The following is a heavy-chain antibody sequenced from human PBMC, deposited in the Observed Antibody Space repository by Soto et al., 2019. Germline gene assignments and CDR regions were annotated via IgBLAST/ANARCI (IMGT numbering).Heavy chain of an antibody. CDR3: ARVTTVTPFDY. Sequence: SETLSLTCAVYGGSFSCYYWIWIRQPPGKGLEWIGEINHSGSTNYNPSLKSRVTISVDTSKNQFSLKLSSVTAADTAVYYCARVTTVTPFDYWGQGTLVTVSS. D-gene: IGHD4-4*01. CDR1: GGSFSCYY. J-gene: IGHJ4*02. CDR2: INHSGST. V-gene: IGHV4-34*01.